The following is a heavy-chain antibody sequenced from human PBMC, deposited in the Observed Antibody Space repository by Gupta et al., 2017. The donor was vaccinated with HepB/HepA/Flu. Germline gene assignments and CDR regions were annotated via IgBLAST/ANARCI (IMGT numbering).Heavy chain of an antibody. CDR3: ARDKYDIWTGSAFDV. CDR2: MPYYGSKK. CDR1: GFSFNRYA. Sequence: QVQLVESGGGVVQPGRSLRLSCAASGFSFNRYAMHCVRQAPGKGLEWVAVMPYYGSKKYHADSVKGRFTISRDNSKNTLYLQMDSLRAEDTAMYYCARDKYDIWTGSAFDVWGQGTMVTVSS. V-gene: IGHV3-30-3*01. D-gene: IGHD3-9*01. J-gene: IGHJ3*01.